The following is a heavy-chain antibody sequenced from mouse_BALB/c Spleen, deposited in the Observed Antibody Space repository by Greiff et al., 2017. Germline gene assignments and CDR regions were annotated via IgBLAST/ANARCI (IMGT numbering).Heavy chain of an antibody. Sequence: EVKVVESGGGLVKPGGSLKLSCAASGFTFSSYAMSWVRQTPEKRLEWVASISSGGSTYYPDSVKGRFTISRDNARNILYLQMSSLRSEDTAMYYCARDGVRRGNYYAMDYWGQGTSVTVSS. CDR2: ISSGGST. CDR3: ARDGVRRGNYYAMDY. J-gene: IGHJ4*01. CDR1: GFTFSSYA. V-gene: IGHV5-6-5*01. D-gene: IGHD2-14*01.